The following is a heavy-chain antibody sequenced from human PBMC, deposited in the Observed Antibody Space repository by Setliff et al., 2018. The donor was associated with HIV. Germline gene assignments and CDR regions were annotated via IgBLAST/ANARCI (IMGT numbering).Heavy chain of an antibody. V-gene: IGHV4-34*01. Sequence: SETLSLTCAVYGGSFSGYYWSWIRQPPGKGLEWIGEINHSGSTNYNMSLWSRVTISLDASRDQFSLELISVTAADTAVYYCAGGPGTTSIDYWAQGTLVTVS. CDR3: AGGPGTTSIDY. CDR2: INHSGST. D-gene: IGHD1-26*01. J-gene: IGHJ4*02. CDR1: GGSFSGYY.